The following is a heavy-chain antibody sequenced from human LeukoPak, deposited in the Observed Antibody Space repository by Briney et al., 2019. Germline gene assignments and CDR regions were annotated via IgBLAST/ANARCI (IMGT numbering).Heavy chain of an antibody. V-gene: IGHV4-59*01. CDR1: GGSINPFY. CDR3: ARELTFQGYFDC. Sequence: PSETLTLTCAVSGGSINPFYWSWIRQPPGKGLEWVGYVFYTGSTNYNPSLKSRATISLDTSRKQFSLRLSSVTAADTAVYFCARELTFQGYFDCWGQGTLVTVSS. J-gene: IGHJ4*02. D-gene: IGHD3-3*02. CDR2: VFYTGST.